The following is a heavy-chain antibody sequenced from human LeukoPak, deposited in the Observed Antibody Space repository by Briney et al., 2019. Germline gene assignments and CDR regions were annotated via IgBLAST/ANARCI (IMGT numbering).Heavy chain of an antibody. CDR2: IKQDGSEK. J-gene: IGHJ3*02. CDR3: ARDYGDYDAFDI. V-gene: IGHV3-7*01. CDR1: GFTFSSYW. Sequence: GGSLRLSCAASGFTFSSYWMSWVRQAPGKGLEGVANIKQDGSEKYYVDSVKGRFTISRDNAKNSLYLQMNSLRAEDAAVYYCARDYGDYDAFDIWGQGTMVTVSS. D-gene: IGHD4-17*01.